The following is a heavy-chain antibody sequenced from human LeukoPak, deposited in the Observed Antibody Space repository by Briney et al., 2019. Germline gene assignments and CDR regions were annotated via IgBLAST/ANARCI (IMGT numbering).Heavy chain of an antibody. CDR1: GFTFSSYA. CDR2: ISGSGGST. D-gene: IGHD3-10*01. V-gene: IGHV3-23*01. CDR3: AKPTVRGVSTLDY. J-gene: IGHJ4*02. Sequence: GGSLRLSCAASGFTFSSYAMSWVRQAPGKGREWVSAISGSGGSTYYADSVKGRFTISRDNSKNTLYLQMNSLRAEDTAVYYCAKPTVRGVSTLDYWGQGTLVTVSS.